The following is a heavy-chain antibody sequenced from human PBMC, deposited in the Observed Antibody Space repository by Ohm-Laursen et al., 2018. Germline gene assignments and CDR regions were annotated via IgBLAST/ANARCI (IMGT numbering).Heavy chain of an antibody. V-gene: IGHV3-11*04. CDR2: TSSSGSTI. J-gene: IGHJ4*02. CDR1: GFTFSDYY. Sequence: SLRLSCSASGFTFSDYYMSWVRQAPGKGLEWVSYTSSSGSTIYYADSVKGRFTISRDNAKNSLYLQMNSLRAEDTAVYYCARDSGRYYEYYFDYWGQGTLVTVSS. D-gene: IGHD3-22*01. CDR3: ARDSGRYYEYYFDY.